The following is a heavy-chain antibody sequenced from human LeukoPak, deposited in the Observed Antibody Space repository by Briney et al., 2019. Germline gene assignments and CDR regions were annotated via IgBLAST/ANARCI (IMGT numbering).Heavy chain of an antibody. D-gene: IGHD6-13*01. CDR2: IYTSGST. CDR3: ASSSSSWYPYYFDY. V-gene: IGHV4-4*07. CDR1: GGSISSYY. J-gene: IGHJ4*02. Sequence: SETLSLTCTVSGGSISSYYWSWIRQPAGKGLEWIGRIYTSGSTNYNPSLKSRVTMSVDTSKNQFSLKLSSVTTADTAVYYCASSSSSWYPYYFDYWGQGTLVTVSS.